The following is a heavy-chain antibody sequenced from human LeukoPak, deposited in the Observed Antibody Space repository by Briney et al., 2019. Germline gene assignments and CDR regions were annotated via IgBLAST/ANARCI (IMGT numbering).Heavy chain of an antibody. Sequence: PGGSLRLSCAASGFTFSSYWMSWIRQAPGKGLEWVANIKQDGSEKYYVDSVKGRFTISRDNAKNSLYLQMNSLRAEDTAVYYCAELGITMIGGVWGKGTTVTISS. J-gene: IGHJ6*04. V-gene: IGHV3-7*01. CDR1: GFTFSSYW. D-gene: IGHD3-10*02. CDR3: AELGITMIGGV. CDR2: IKQDGSEK.